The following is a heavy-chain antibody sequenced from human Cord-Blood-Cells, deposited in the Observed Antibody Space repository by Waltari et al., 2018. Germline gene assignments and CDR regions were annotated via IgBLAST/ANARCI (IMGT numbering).Heavy chain of an antibody. CDR1: GGTFSSYA. V-gene: IGHV1-69*06. CDR3: ARGNQRGSSWYYYYGMDV. D-gene: IGHD6-13*01. CDR2: IIPIFGTA. Sequence: QVQLVQSGAEVKKPGSSVKVSCKASGGTFSSYAISWVRQAPGHGLEWMGGIIPIFGTANYAQKFQGRVTITADKSTSTAYMELSSLRSEDTAVYYCARGNQRGSSWYYYYGMDVWGQGTTVTVSS. J-gene: IGHJ6*02.